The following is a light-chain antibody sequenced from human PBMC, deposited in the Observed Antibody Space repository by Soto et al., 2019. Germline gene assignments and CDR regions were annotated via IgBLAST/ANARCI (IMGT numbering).Light chain of an antibody. Sequence: DIQMTQSPPSLSASVGDRVTISCRASQDISNYLSWYQHRSGKAPQLLIYSSSSLQTGVPPRFSGNGSGTDFSLTISSLQSEDFATYYCLQSSSAAEFTFGGGTKVEI. CDR1: QDISNY. V-gene: IGKV1-39*01. CDR2: SSS. CDR3: LQSSSAAEFT. J-gene: IGKJ4*01.